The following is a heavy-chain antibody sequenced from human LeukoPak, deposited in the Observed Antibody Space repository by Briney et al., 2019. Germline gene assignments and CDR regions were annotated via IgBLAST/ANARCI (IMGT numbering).Heavy chain of an antibody. D-gene: IGHD4/OR15-4a*01. V-gene: IGHV3-23*01. CDR3: AKDHAAAGAPDF. CDR2: IRESGTSA. J-gene: IGHJ4*02. CDR1: GFTFGNYA. Sequence: GGSLRLSCAASGFTFGNYAMGWVRQAPGKGLEWVSSIRESGTSAYYADSVKGRFTVSRDNSKGTVSLQMERLRTEDTAVYYCAKDHAAAGAPDFWGQGTLVTVSS.